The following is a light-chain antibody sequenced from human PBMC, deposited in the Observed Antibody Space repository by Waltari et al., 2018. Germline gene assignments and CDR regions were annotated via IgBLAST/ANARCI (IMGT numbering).Light chain of an antibody. CDR2: SND. J-gene: IGLJ3*02. V-gene: IGLV1-44*01. CDR1: HSNIRSKT. CDR3: AAWDDSLNGWV. Sequence: QSALTQPPSASGTPGQRVTMSCSGSHSNIRSKTVNWYQQFPGTAPKLLIYSNDQRPSGVPDRVSGSKSGTSASLAISGLQSEDEADYYCAAWDDSLNGWVFGGGTKLTVL.